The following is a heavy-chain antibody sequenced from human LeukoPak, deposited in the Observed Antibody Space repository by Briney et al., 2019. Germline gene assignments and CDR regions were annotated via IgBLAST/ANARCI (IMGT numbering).Heavy chain of an antibody. CDR1: GHTFTSYT. CDR2: INTNSGDP. V-gene: IGHV7-4-1*02. CDR3: ARGGPFDY. Sequence: GASVKVSCKTSGHTFTSYTVNWVRQAPGQGLEWMGWINTNSGDPTYAQGFTGRFVFSLDTSVSTAYLQISSLKAEDTAVYYCARGGPFDYWGQGTLVTVSS. D-gene: IGHD3-16*01. J-gene: IGHJ4*02.